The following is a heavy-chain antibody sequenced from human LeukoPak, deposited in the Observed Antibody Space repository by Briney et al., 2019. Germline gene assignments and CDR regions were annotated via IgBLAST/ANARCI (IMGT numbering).Heavy chain of an antibody. CDR2: IGAYNGNT. Sequence: ASVKVSCKASGYTFTSYGISWVRPAPGQGLEWMGWIGAYNGNTNYAQKLQGRVTMTTDTSTSTAYMELRSLRSDDTAVYYCARDYDFWSGPPKYYYYGMDVWGQGTTVTVSS. V-gene: IGHV1-18*01. CDR1: GYTFTSYG. CDR3: ARDYDFWSGPPKYYYYGMDV. J-gene: IGHJ6*02. D-gene: IGHD3-3*01.